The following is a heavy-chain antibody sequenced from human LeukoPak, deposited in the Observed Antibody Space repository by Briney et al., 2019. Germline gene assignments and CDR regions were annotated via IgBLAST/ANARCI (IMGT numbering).Heavy chain of an antibody. J-gene: IGHJ5*02. D-gene: IGHD5-12*01. CDR2: INPNSGGT. CDR1: GYTFTGYY. V-gene: IGHV1-2*02. Sequence: ASVKVSRKASGYTFTGYYMHWVRQAPGQGLEWMGWINPNSGGTNYAQKFQGRVTMTRDTSISTAYMELSRLGSDDTAVYYCARVGSGYEDNNWFDPWGQGTLVTVSS. CDR3: ARVGSGYEDNNWFDP.